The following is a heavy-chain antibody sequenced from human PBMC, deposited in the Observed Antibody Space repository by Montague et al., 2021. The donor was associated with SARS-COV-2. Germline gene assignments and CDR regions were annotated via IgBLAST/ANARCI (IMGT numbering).Heavy chain of an antibody. CDR3: ARYTRQIRLIVFDYGMDV. Sequence: SETLSLTCTVSGGSISSYYWSWIRQPAGKGLEWIGYIYYSGSTNXNPSLKSRVTISVDTSKNQFSLKLSSVTAADTAVYYCARYTRQIRLIVFDYGMDVWGQGTTVTVSS. D-gene: IGHD4-17*01. V-gene: IGHV4-59*01. CDR2: IYYSGST. CDR1: GGSISSYY. J-gene: IGHJ6*02.